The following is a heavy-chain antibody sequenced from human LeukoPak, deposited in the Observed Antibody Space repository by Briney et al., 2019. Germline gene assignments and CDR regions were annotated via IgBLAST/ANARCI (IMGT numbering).Heavy chain of an antibody. J-gene: IGHJ5*02. CDR3: ARGLPTNNWFDP. Sequence: PSETLSLTCAVSGYSFSSGYYWGWIRQPPGKGLEWIGSIYHSGSTYYNPSLKSRVTISVDTSKNQFSLKLSSVTAADTAVYYCARGLPTNNWFDPWGQGTLVTVSS. CDR2: IYHSGST. CDR1: GYSFSSGYY. D-gene: IGHD4/OR15-4a*01. V-gene: IGHV4-38-2*01.